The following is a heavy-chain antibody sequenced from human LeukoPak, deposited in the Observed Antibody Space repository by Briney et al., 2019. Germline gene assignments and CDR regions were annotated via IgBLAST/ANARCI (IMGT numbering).Heavy chain of an antibody. CDR3: ARRVYYFDY. Sequence: SETLSLTCTVSGGSISSYYWSWIRQPPGKGLEWIGYIYYSGSTNYNPSLKSRVTISVDTSKNQFSLKLSSVTAADTAVYYCARRVYYFDYWGQGTLVTVSS. J-gene: IGHJ4*02. CDR2: IYYSGST. CDR1: GGSISSYY. V-gene: IGHV4-59*01.